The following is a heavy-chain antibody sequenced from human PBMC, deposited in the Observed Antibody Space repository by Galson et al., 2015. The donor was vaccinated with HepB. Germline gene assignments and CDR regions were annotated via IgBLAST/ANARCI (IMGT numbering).Heavy chain of an antibody. CDR1: GFTFSVYS. D-gene: IGHD2/OR15-2a*01. Sequence: SLRLSCAASGFTFSVYSMNWVRQAPGKGLEWVSYISHSSNTIAYADSVKGRFTISRDNARNSLYLQMNSLRTEDTAVYYCARRYCDTTGCTGHHPFDYWGQGTLVTVSS. CDR3: ARRYCDTTGCTGHHPFDY. CDR2: ISHSSNTI. V-gene: IGHV3-48*01. J-gene: IGHJ4*02.